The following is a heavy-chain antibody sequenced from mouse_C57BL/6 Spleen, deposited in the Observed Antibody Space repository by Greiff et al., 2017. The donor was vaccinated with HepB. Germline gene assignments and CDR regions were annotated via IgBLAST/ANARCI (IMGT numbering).Heavy chain of an antibody. D-gene: IGHD1-2*01. CDR3: ARLTTADYYAMDY. Sequence: EVKLVESGPGLAKPSQTLSLTCSVTGYSITSDYWNWIRKFPGNKLEYMGYISYRGSTYYNPSLKSRISITRDTSKNQYYLQLNSVTTEDTATYYCARLTTADYYAMDYWGQGTSVTVSS. J-gene: IGHJ4*01. CDR1: GYSITSDY. CDR2: ISYRGST. V-gene: IGHV3-8*01.